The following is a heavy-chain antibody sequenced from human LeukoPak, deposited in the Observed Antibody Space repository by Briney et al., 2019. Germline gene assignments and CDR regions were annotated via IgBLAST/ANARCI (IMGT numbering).Heavy chain of an antibody. D-gene: IGHD2-2*01. Sequence: GASVKVSCKASGYTFTSYYMHWVRQAPGQGLEWMGIINPSGGSTSYAQKFQGRVTMTRDTSISTAYMELSRLRSDDTAVYYCAREGAGYCSSTSCSPFDPWGQGTLVTVSS. CDR1: GYTFTSYY. CDR3: AREGAGYCSSTSCSPFDP. J-gene: IGHJ5*02. V-gene: IGHV1-46*01. CDR2: INPSGGST.